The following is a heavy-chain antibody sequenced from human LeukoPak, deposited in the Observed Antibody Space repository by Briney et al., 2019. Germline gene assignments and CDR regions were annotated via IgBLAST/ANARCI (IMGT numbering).Heavy chain of an antibody. CDR3: AREIAVAGSDYYYYMDV. Sequence: PSETLSLTCTVSGGSISSYYWSWIRQPAGKGLEWIGRIYTSGSTNYNPSLKSRVTMSVDTSKNQFSLKLSSVTAADTAVYYCAREIAVAGSDYYYYMDVWGKGTTVTISS. CDR2: IYTSGST. J-gene: IGHJ6*03. CDR1: GGSISSYY. D-gene: IGHD6-19*01. V-gene: IGHV4-4*07.